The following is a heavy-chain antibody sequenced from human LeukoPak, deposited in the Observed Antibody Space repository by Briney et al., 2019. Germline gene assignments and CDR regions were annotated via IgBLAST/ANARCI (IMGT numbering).Heavy chain of an antibody. CDR3: ANRAARPSYYFDY. D-gene: IGHD6-6*01. CDR1: GFTFSSYS. Sequence: GGSLRLSCAASGFTFSSYSMNWVRQAPGKGLEWVSYISSSSSTIYYADSVKGRFTISRDNAKNSLYLQMNSLRAEDTAVYYCANRAARPSYYFDYWGQGTLVTVSS. J-gene: IGHJ4*02. V-gene: IGHV3-48*04. CDR2: ISSSSSTI.